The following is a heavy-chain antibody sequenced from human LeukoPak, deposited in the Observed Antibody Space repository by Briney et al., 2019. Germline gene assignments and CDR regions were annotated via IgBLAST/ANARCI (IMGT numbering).Heavy chain of an antibody. CDR3: ARGGGYRNWFDS. J-gene: IGHJ5*01. D-gene: IGHD5-24*01. V-gene: IGHV4-59*01. Sequence: SETLSLTCTVSGGSISSYYWSWIRQPPGKGLEWIGYIYYSGSTYYNPSLKSRVTISVDTSKNQFSLKLSSVTAADTAVYYCARGGGYRNWFDSWGQGTLVTVSS. CDR1: GGSISSYY. CDR2: IYYSGST.